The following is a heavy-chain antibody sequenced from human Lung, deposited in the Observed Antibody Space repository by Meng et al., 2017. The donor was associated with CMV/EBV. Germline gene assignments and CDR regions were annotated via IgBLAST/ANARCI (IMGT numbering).Heavy chain of an antibody. CDR3: ARGYYSDSSGHYYANPHWFDP. J-gene: IGHJ5*02. CDR2: MYYSGST. D-gene: IGHD3-22*01. Sequence: SETXSLXCSVSGGSISSNSYYWGWIRQPPGKGLEWIGSMYYSGSTYYNPSLKSRVTISVDTSKKQISLKLSSVTAADTAVYYCARGYYSDSSGHYYANPHWFDPXGQGXLVTFSS. V-gene: IGHV4-39*07. CDR1: GGSISSNSYY.